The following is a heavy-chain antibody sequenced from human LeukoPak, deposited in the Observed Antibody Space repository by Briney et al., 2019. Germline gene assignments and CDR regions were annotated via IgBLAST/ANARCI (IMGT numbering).Heavy chain of an antibody. CDR1: GLKFDDYG. D-gene: IGHD3/OR15-3a*01. CDR2: ISWNGAST. V-gene: IGHV3-20*04. CDR3: AKGLAYSFDY. Sequence: GGSLRLSCAASGLKFDDYGMSWVRHAPGKGLEWVSGISWNGASTGYADSVKGRFTISRDNSKNTLHLQMNSLRAEDTAVYYCAKGLAYSFDYWGQGTLVTVSS. J-gene: IGHJ4*02.